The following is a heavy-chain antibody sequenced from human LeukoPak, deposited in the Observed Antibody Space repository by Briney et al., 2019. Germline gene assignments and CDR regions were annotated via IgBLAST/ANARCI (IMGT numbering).Heavy chain of an antibody. J-gene: IGHJ4*02. CDR1: GFTFSSYW. V-gene: IGHV3-7*01. CDR2: IKQDGSEK. CDR3: ARDLYSGSYYDDY. Sequence: GSLRLSCAASGFTFSSYWMSWVRQAPGKGLEWVANIKQDGSEKYYVDSVKGRFTISRDNAKNSLYLQMNSLRAEDTAVYYCARDLYSGSYYDDYWGQGTLVTVSS. D-gene: IGHD1-26*01.